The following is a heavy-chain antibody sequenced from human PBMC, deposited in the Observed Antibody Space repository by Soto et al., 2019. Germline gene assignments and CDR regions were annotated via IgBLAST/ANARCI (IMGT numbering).Heavy chain of an antibody. CDR1: GITVGSNY. J-gene: IGHJ6*02. CDR2: IYSEGTP. V-gene: IGHV3-53*01. D-gene: IGHD3-9*01. CDR3: ARSTYYDILTGSYYYYAMDV. Sequence: VGSLRLSCAASGITVGSNYMSWVRQAPGKGLEWVSVIYSEGTPYYADSVKGRFTISRENSNNTLYLHMNNLRAEDTAVYYCARSTYYDILTGSYYYYAMDVWGQGTTVTVSS.